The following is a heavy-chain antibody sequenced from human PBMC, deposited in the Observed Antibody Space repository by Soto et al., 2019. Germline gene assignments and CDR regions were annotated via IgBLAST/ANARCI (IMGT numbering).Heavy chain of an antibody. CDR3: ARALRPTGDPGYWYLEL. CDR1: GVSLGTGGRF. CDR2: IYYTENT. V-gene: IGHV4-31*03. J-gene: IGHJ2*01. Sequence: QVQLQESGPGLVKPSQTLSLTCTVSGVSLGTGGRFWSWVRQHPGNGLEWIGYIYYTENTDYNPSLKSRLTISLCTSTTQSSLNLRSVTAADTAVYSCARALRPTGDPGYWYLELWGRGTLVTVSS. D-gene: IGHD1-1*01.